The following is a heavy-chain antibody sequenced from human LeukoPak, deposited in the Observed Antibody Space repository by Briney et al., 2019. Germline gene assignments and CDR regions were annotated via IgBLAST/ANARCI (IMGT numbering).Heavy chain of an antibody. V-gene: IGHV4-59*11. J-gene: IGHJ6*03. Sequence: PSETLSLTCAVSADSFSSHYWTWIRQSPGKGLEWIGYISYIGSTNYNPSLKSRVTISIDTSGNQFSLKVTSVTAADAAVYYCARVPYEIRLYYMDVWGKGTTVTVSS. CDR3: ARVPYEIRLYYMDV. CDR2: ISYIGST. CDR1: ADSFSSHY. D-gene: IGHD2-21*01.